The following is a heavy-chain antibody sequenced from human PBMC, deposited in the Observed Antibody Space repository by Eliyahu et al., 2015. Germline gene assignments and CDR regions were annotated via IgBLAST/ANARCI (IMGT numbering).Heavy chain of an antibody. CDR1: GGSFXGYY. V-gene: IGHV4-34*01. CDR2: INHSGST. CDR3: ARVRWYAFDI. Sequence: QVQLQQWGAGLLKPSETLSLTCAVXGGSFXGYYXXWIRQPPGKGXEWIGEINHSGSTNYNPSLKSRVTISVDTSKNQFSLKLSSVTAADTAVYYCARVRWYAFDIWGQGTMVTVSS. J-gene: IGHJ3*02. D-gene: IGHD4-23*01.